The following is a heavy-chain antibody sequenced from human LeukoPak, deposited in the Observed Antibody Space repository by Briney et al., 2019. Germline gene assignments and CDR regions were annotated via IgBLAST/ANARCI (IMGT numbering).Heavy chain of an antibody. J-gene: IGHJ4*02. CDR1: GFIFNSYW. V-gene: IGHV3-7*04. D-gene: IGHD5-12*01. CDR2: IKQDGSEK. CDR3: ARGRGYSGYVDY. Sequence: GGSLRLSCAASGFIFNSYWMTWVRQAPGKGLEWVANIKQDGSEKYYVDSVKGRFTISRDNAKDSLYLQMNSLRAGDTAVYYCARGRGYSGYVDYWGQGTLVTVSS.